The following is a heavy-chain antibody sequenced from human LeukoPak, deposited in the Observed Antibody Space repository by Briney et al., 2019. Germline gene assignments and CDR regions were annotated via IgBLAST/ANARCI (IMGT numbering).Heavy chain of an antibody. CDR1: GGSITSSAYY. Sequence: PSETLSLTCTVSGGSITSSAYYWGWIRQPPGKGLEWIGTIYYTGSTYYNPSLKSRVTISVDTSKNQFSLKLSSVTATDTAVYYCARWFGKTMAGVTRGDGTLVTVSS. J-gene: IGHJ1*01. CDR2: IYYTGST. D-gene: IGHD3-10*01. V-gene: IGHV4-39*01. CDR3: ARWFGKTMAGVT.